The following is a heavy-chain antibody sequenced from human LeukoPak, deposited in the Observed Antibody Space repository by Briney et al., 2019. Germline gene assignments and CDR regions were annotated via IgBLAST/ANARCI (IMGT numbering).Heavy chain of an antibody. D-gene: IGHD2-2*01. CDR3: AQYCSSTSCPLDY. J-gene: IGHJ4*02. Sequence: SVKVSCKASGGTFSSYAISWVRQAPGQGLEWMGGIIPIFGTANYAQKFQGRVTITADKSTSTAYMELSSLRSEDTAVYYCAQYCSSTSCPLDYWGQGTLVTVSS. V-gene: IGHV1-69*06. CDR2: IIPIFGTA. CDR1: GGTFSSYA.